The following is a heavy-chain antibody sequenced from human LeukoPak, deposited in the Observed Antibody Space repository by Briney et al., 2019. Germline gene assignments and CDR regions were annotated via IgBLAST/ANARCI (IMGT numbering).Heavy chain of an antibody. CDR1: GGTFSSYA. J-gene: IGHJ3*02. V-gene: IGHV1-69*05. CDR3: ARGPDYYDSSGYLKGSDAFDI. Sequence: SVKVSCKASGGTFSSYAISWVRQAPGQGLEWMGGIIPIFGTANYAQKFQGRVTITTDASTSTAYMELSSLRSEDTAVYYWARGPDYYDSSGYLKGSDAFDIWGQGTMVTVSS. D-gene: IGHD3-22*01. CDR2: IIPIFGTA.